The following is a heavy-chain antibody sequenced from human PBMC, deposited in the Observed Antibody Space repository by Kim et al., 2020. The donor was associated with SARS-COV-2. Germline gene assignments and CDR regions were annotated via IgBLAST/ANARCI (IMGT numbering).Heavy chain of an antibody. CDR3: ARAGYCSGGSCLPPFDY. D-gene: IGHD2-15*01. J-gene: IGHJ4*02. Sequence: GGSLRLSCAASGFTFSSYSMNWVRQAPGKGLEWVSSISSSSSYIYYADSVKGRFTISRDNAKNSLYLQMNSLRAEDTAVYYCARAGYCSGGSCLPPFDYWGQGTLVTVSS. CDR2: ISSSSSYI. CDR1: GFTFSSYS. V-gene: IGHV3-21*01.